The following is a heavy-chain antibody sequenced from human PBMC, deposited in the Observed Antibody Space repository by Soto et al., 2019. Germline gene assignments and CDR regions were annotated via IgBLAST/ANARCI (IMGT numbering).Heavy chain of an antibody. CDR1: GFTFSSYG. Sequence: QVQLVESGGGVVQPGRSLRLSCAASGFTFSSYGMHWVRQAPGKGLEWVAVISYDGSNKYYADSVKGRFTISRDNSKKTLYLHMNSVRAVDTAVYYCVKDRRGPACAYGMDVWGQGTTVTVSS. CDR3: VKDRRGPACAYGMDV. D-gene: IGHD3-10*01. CDR2: ISYDGSNK. V-gene: IGHV3-30*18. J-gene: IGHJ6*02.